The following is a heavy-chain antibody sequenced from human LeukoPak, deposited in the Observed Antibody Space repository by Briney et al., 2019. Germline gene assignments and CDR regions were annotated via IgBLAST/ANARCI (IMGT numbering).Heavy chain of an antibody. CDR3: AKDSSGTLFWFDP. D-gene: IGHD6-13*01. CDR1: GFTFSSYA. V-gene: IGHV3-33*06. CDR2: IMFDGANK. J-gene: IGHJ5*02. Sequence: AGGSLRLSCAASGFTFSSYAMHWVRQSPGKGLEGLAVIMFDGANKYYADSVKGRFTTSRDTSKNTLYLQMNSLRAEDTAVYYCAKDSSGTLFWFDPWSQGTLATVSS.